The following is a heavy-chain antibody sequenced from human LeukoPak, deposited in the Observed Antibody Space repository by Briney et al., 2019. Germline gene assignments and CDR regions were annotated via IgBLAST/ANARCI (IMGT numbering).Heavy chain of an antibody. Sequence: GGSLRLSCAASGFTFSSYGMHWVRQAPGKGLEWVANINQDGSETYYVDSVKGRFTISRDNTKNSLYLQMNSLRAEDTAVYYCARMGSSSSSYWGQGTLVTVSS. J-gene: IGHJ4*02. D-gene: IGHD6-6*01. V-gene: IGHV3-7*01. CDR3: ARMGSSSSSY. CDR1: GFTFSSYG. CDR2: INQDGSET.